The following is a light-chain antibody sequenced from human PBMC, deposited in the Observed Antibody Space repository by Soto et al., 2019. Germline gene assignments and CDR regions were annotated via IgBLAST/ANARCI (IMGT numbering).Light chain of an antibody. J-gene: IGLJ1*01. CDR1: RSDVGGYNY. Sequence: QSVLTQPRSVSGSPGQSVTISCAGTRSDVGGYNYVSLYQQYPGKAPTLMIYDVSKRPSGVPDRFSGSKSGNTASLTISGLQAEDEADYYCCSYAGSYTWVFGTGTKVTVL. V-gene: IGLV2-11*01. CDR2: DVS. CDR3: CSYAGSYTWV.